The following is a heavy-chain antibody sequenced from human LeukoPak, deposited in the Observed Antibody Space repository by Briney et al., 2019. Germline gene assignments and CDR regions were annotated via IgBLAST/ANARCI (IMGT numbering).Heavy chain of an antibody. CDR2: ISWNSGSI. D-gene: IGHD6-13*01. CDR1: GFTFDDYA. J-gene: IGHJ4*02. V-gene: IGHV3-9*01. CDR3: ARVSSGSSCSDY. Sequence: GGSLRLSCAASGFTFDDYAMHWVRQAPGKGLEWVSGISWNSGSIGYADSVKGRFTISRDNAKNSLYLQMNSLRAEDTAVYYCARVSSGSSCSDYWGQGTLVTVSS.